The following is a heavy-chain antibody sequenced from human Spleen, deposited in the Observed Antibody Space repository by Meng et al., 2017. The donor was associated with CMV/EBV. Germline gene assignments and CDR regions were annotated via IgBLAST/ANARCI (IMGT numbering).Heavy chain of an antibody. CDR2: IYYSGST. CDR1: SDSITSGVYY. J-gene: IGHJ5*02. Sequence: GSLRLSCTVSSDSITSGVYYWGWIRQPPGKGLEWIGSIYYSGSTYHNPSLKSRVTISVDTSKNQFSLKLSSVTAADTAVYYCAREYSYGTNWLDPWGQGTLVTVSS. CDR3: AREYSYGTNWLDP. V-gene: IGHV4-39*07. D-gene: IGHD3-16*01.